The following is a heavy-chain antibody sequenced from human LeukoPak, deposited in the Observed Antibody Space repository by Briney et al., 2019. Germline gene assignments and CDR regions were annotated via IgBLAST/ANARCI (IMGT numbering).Heavy chain of an antibody. V-gene: IGHV3-21*04. CDR1: GFALKSYS. D-gene: IGHD3-10*01. J-gene: IGHJ4*02. CDR3: AKPVSVKRFLIRGVSPPYFDN. Sequence: GGSLRLSCAGSGFALKSYSLSWVRQAPGKGLEWVSSISSTSAYIYYADSVKGRFTISRDNSKNTLYLQMNSLRAEDTAIYYCAKPVSVKRFLIRGVSPPYFDNWGQGTLVTVSS. CDR2: ISSTSAYI.